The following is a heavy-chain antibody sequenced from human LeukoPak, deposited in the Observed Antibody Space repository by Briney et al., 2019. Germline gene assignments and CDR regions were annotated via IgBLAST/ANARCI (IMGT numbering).Heavy chain of an antibody. Sequence: ASVKVSCKASGGTFSSYAISWVRQAPGQGLEWMGRIIPILGIANYAQKFQGRVTMTRDTSISTAYMELSRLRSDDTAVYYCARVSRITIFGVVSAAFDIWGQGTMVTVSS. J-gene: IGHJ3*02. D-gene: IGHD3-3*01. CDR2: IIPILGIA. CDR3: ARVSRITIFGVVSAAFDI. V-gene: IGHV1-69*04. CDR1: GGTFSSYA.